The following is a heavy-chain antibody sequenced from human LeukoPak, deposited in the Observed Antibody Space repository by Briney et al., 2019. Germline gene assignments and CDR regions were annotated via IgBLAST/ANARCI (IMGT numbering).Heavy chain of an antibody. Sequence: SETLSLTCAVYGGSFSGYYWSWIRQPPGEGLEWIGEINHSGSTNYNPSLKSRVTISADTSKNQFSLRLSSVTAADTAVYYCARGLKWDYVETRLWNYWGQGTLVTVSS. CDR3: ARGLKWDYVETRLWNY. CDR2: INHSGST. V-gene: IGHV4-34*01. D-gene: IGHD4-17*01. CDR1: GGSFSGYY. J-gene: IGHJ4*02.